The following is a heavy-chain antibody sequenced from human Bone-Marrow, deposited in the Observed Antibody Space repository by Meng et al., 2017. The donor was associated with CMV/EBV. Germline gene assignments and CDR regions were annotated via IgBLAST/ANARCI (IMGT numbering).Heavy chain of an antibody. CDR3: ARDQTRARRFDP. Sequence: GGSLRLSCTVSGFIFSTYEMNWVRLAPGKGLEWVSYISGGGTTIHYADSVKGRFTISRDNAKNSLYLQMNSLRAEDTAVYYCARDQTRARRFDPWGQGTLV. J-gene: IGHJ5*02. CDR2: ISGGGTTI. V-gene: IGHV3-48*03. D-gene: IGHD3-10*01. CDR1: GFIFSTYE.